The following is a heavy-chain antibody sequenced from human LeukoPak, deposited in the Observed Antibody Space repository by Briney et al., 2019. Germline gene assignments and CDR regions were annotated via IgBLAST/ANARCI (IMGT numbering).Heavy chain of an antibody. CDR3: ARDPPTRQYTNSFSLDY. V-gene: IGHV3-33*01. CDR2: IWYDGSSK. CDR1: GFTFSSYA. Sequence: PGGSLRLSCAASGFTFSSYAMHWVRQAPGKGLQWVAVIWYDGSSKYYADSVKGRFTISRANSKNTLYLQMNSLRAEDTAVYYCARDPPTRQYTNSFSLDYWGQGTLVIVSS. D-gene: IGHD6-13*01. J-gene: IGHJ4*02.